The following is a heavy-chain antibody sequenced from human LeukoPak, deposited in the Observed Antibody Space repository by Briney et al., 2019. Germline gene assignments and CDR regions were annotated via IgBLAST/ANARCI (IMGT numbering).Heavy chain of an antibody. Sequence: GGSLRLSCVDSGFTFTNTWMSWVRQAPGKGLEWIGRIKSKTDGETTNYAEPVRGRFTISRDDSKSAVYLQMNSLKIEDTAVYYCTTDLGTYYHGSQRLIPIDYWGQGTLVTVSS. CDR2: IKSKTDGETT. CDR3: TTDLGTYYHGSQRLIPIDY. CDR1: GFTFTNTW. V-gene: IGHV3-15*01. J-gene: IGHJ4*02. D-gene: IGHD3-10*01.